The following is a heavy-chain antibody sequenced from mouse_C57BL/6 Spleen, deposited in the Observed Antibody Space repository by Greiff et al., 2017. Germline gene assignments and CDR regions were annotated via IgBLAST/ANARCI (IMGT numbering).Heavy chain of an antibody. J-gene: IGHJ2*01. CDR1: GYTFTSYT. Sequence: QVHVKQSGAELARPGASVKMSCKASGYTFTSYTMHWVKQRPGQGLEWIGYINPSSGYTKYNQKFKDKATLTADKSSSTAYMQLSSLTSEDSAVYYCARITTVVANFDYWGQGTTLTVSS. D-gene: IGHD1-1*01. V-gene: IGHV1-4*01. CDR2: INPSSGYT. CDR3: ARITTVVANFDY.